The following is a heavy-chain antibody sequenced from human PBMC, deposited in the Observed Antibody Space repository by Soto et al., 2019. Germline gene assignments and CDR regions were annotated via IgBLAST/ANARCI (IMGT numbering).Heavy chain of an antibody. D-gene: IGHD6-19*01. Sequence: QLQLQESGSGLVKPSQTLSLTCAVSGGSISSGGSSWSWIRQPPGKGLEWIGYIYHSGSTYYNPSLKSRVTISVDRSKNQCSLKLSSVTAADTDVYYCARAGDSSGPVALGYWGQGTLVTVSS. V-gene: IGHV4-30-2*01. CDR3: ARAGDSSGPVALGY. CDR1: GGSISSGGSS. J-gene: IGHJ4*02. CDR2: IYHSGST.